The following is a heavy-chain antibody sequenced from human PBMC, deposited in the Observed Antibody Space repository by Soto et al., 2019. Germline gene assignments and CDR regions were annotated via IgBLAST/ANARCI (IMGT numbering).Heavy chain of an antibody. J-gene: IGHJ5*02. Sequence: PSQTLSLTCAISGDSVSSNSVAWNWIRQSPSRGLEWLGRAYYRAKWYNDYAVSVKSRITINADTSKNQFSLQLNSVTPEDTAVYYCARDLYSSSSFGHLGWFDPWGQGTLVTVSS. D-gene: IGHD6-6*01. CDR2: AYYRAKWYN. CDR3: ARDLYSSSSFGHLGWFDP. V-gene: IGHV6-1*01. CDR1: GDSVSSNSVA.